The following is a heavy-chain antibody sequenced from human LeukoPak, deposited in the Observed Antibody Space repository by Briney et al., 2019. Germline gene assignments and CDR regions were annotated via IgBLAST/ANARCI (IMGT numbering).Heavy chain of an antibody. J-gene: IGHJ4*02. CDR3: ATEPIVATSETGDY. Sequence: ASVKVSCKVSGYTLTELSMHWVRQAPGKGLEWMGGFDPEDGETIYAQKFQGRVTMTEDTSTDTAYMELSSPRSEDTAVYYCATEPIVATSETGDYWGQGTLVTVSS. D-gene: IGHD5-12*01. V-gene: IGHV1-24*01. CDR2: FDPEDGET. CDR1: GYTLTELS.